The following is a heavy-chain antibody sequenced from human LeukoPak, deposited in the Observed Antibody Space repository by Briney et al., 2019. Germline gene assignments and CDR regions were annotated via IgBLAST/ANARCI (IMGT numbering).Heavy chain of an antibody. CDR2: NGTSSTTI. CDR3: ARFAAGGSYYYYMDV. D-gene: IGHD6-25*01. V-gene: IGHV3-48*01. Sequence: GGSLRLSCAASGFTFSSYTMNWVRQPPGKGLEWVSNNGTSSTTIYYADSVKGRFTISRDNAKNSLYLQMNSLRADDTAVYYCARFAAGGSYYYYMDVWGKGTTVTVSS. CDR1: GFTFSSYT. J-gene: IGHJ6*03.